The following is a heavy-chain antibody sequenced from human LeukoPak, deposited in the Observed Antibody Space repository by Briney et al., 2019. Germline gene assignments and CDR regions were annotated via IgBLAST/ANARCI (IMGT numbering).Heavy chain of an antibody. CDR1: GFTFSSYW. CDR2: IKQDGSEK. CDR3: ARAWIQLWSTLDY. V-gene: IGHV3-7*01. D-gene: IGHD5-18*01. Sequence: GGSLRLSCAASGFTFSSYWMSWVRQAPGKGLEWVANIKQDGSEKYYVDSVKGRFTISRDNAKNSLYLQMNSLRAEDTAVYYCARAWIQLWSTLDYWGQGTLVTVSS. J-gene: IGHJ4*02.